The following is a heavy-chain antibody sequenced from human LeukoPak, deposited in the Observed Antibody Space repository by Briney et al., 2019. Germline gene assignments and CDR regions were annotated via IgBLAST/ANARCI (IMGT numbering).Heavy chain of an antibody. D-gene: IGHD5-24*01. CDR2: IIPIFGTA. Sequence: SVKVSCKASGGTFSSYAISWVRQAPGQGLEWMGGIIPIFGTANYAQKFQGRVTITTDESTSTAYMELCSLRSEDTAVYYCASSWDGYNSPFDYWGQGTLVTVSS. CDR3: ASSWDGYNSPFDY. CDR1: GGTFSSYA. J-gene: IGHJ4*02. V-gene: IGHV1-69*05.